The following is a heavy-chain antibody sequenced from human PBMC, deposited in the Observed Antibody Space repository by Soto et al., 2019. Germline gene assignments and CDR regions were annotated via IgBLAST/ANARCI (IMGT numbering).Heavy chain of an antibody. CDR1: GFPFNKYC. Sequence: PGGSLRLSCVGSGFPFNKYCMTGVRQAPGKGLEWVSTISDGSVYKYYADSVKGRFTISRDNAKNSVYLQMSGLTAEDTAVYYCARPAVAGANWFDPWGQGALVTVSS. D-gene: IGHD6-19*01. CDR2: ISDGSVYK. CDR3: ARPAVAGANWFDP. V-gene: IGHV3-21*06. J-gene: IGHJ5*02.